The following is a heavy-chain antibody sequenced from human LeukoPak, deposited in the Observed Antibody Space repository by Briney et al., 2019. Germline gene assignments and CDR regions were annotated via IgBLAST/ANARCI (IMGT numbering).Heavy chain of an antibody. CDR3: ARTVVAANYDAFDI. CDR2: IYSSGST. Sequence: GGSLRLSCVASEFTFSDAWMSWVRQTPGKGLEWLSIIYSSGSTYYADSLKGRFTISRDSSKNTLYLQVNSLRAEDTAVYYCARTVVAANYDAFDIWGPGTMVTVSS. V-gene: IGHV3-53*01. CDR1: EFTFSDAW. J-gene: IGHJ3*02. D-gene: IGHD2-15*01.